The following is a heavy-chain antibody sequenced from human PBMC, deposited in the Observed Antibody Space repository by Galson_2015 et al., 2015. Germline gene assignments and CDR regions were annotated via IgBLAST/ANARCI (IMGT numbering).Heavy chain of an antibody. J-gene: IGHJ4*02. D-gene: IGHD6-6*01. Sequence: SVKVSFKASGYTFTSYDINWVRQATGQGLEWMGWMNPNSGNTGYAQKFQGRVTMTRNTSISTAYMELSSLRSEDTAVYYCARGRRVAARLTRVLDYWGQGTLVTVSS. CDR2: MNPNSGNT. CDR3: ARGRRVAARLTRVLDY. CDR1: GYTFTSYD. V-gene: IGHV1-8*01.